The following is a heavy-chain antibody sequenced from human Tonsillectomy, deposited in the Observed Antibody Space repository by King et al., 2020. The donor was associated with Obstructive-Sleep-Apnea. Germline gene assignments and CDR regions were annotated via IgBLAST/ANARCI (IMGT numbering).Heavy chain of an antibody. J-gene: IGHJ4*02. CDR3: ARGRGYNYGYTDY. D-gene: IGHD5-18*01. CDR2: ISSSNSTI. V-gene: IGHV3-48*04. Sequence: VQLVESGGGLVQPGGSLRISCAASRFTFSSYSMNWVRQAPGEGLEWVSYISSSNSTIYYADSVKGRFTISRDNAKNSLYLQMNSLRAEDTAVYYCARGRGYNYGYTDYWGQGTLVTVSS. CDR1: RFTFSSYS.